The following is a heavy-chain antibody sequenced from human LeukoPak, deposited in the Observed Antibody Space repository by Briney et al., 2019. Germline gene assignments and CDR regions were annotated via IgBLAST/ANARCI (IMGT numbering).Heavy chain of an antibody. CDR3: ARGSSSSWSDY. Sequence: GGSLRLSCAASEFTYDVNWVRQAPGKGLEWVSSISSSSSYIYYADSVKGRFTISRDNAKNSLYLQMNSLRAEDTAVYYCARGSSSSWSDYWGQGTLVTVSS. V-gene: IGHV3-21*01. CDR1: EFTYD. D-gene: IGHD6-13*01. J-gene: IGHJ4*02. CDR2: ISSSSSYI.